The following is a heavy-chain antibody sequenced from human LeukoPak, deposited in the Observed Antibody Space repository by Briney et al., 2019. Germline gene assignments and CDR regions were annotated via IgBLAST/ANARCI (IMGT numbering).Heavy chain of an antibody. CDR1: GFIIISYR. J-gene: IGHJ4*02. CDR2: IKQDGSEK. CDR3: ARVFPSLGFGELHYYSDY. Sequence: GGSLRLSCAASGFIIISYRMSWVRQAPGKGLEWVANIKQDGSEKYYVDSVKGRFTISRDNAKNSLYLQMNSLRAEDTAVYYCARVFPSLGFGELHYYSDYWGQGTLVTVSS. D-gene: IGHD3-10*01. V-gene: IGHV3-7*01.